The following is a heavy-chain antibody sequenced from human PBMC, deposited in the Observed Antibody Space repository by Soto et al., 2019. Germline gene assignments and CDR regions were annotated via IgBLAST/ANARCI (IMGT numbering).Heavy chain of an antibody. CDR3: AKATAAAGTSSWFDP. D-gene: IGHD6-13*01. Sequence: QAGGSLRLSCAASGFTFSSHAMSWVRQAPGKGLEWVSAISGSGGSTYYADSVKGRFTISRDNSKNTLYLQMNSLRAEDTAVYYCAKATAAAGTSSWFDPWGQGTLVTVS. CDR2: ISGSGGST. CDR1: GFTFSSHA. V-gene: IGHV3-23*01. J-gene: IGHJ5*02.